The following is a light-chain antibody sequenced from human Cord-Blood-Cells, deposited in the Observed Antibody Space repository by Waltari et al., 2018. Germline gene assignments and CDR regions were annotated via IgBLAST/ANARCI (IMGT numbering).Light chain of an antibody. CDR1: SGSIASNY. Sequence: NFMLTQAHSVSESPGKTVTISCTGSSGSIASNYVQWYQQRPGSAPTTVIYEDNQRPSGVPDRFSGSIDSSSNSASLTISGLKTEDEADYYCQSYDSSNLWVFGGGTKLTVL. V-gene: IGLV6-57*02. CDR2: EDN. J-gene: IGLJ3*02. CDR3: QSYDSSNLWV.